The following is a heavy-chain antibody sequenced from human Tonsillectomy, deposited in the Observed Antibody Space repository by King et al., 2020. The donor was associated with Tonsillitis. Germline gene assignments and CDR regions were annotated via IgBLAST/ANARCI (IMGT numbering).Heavy chain of an antibody. Sequence: PLQESGPGLVKPSQTLSLTCTVSGGSIRSGSYYWRWIRQPAGKGLEWIGRIHISGSTNYNPSLKSRVTMSVDTSKNQFSLNLSSVTAADTAVYYCARDVYLGYCSSTSCEYWFDPWGQGTLVTVSS. CDR3: ARDVYLGYCSSTSCEYWFDP. D-gene: IGHD2-2*01. J-gene: IGHJ5*02. CDR2: IHISGST. CDR1: GGSIRSGSYY. V-gene: IGHV4-61*02.